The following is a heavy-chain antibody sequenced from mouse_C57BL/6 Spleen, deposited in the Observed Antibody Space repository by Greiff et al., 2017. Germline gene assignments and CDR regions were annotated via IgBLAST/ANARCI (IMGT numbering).Heavy chain of an antibody. V-gene: IGHV1-80*01. D-gene: IGHD4-1*01. J-gene: IGHJ4*01. CDR1: GYAFSSYW. Sequence: QVQLQQSGAELVKPGASVKISCKASGYAFSSYWMNWVKQRPGKGLEWIGQIYPGDGDTNYNGKFKGKATLTADKSSRTAYMQLSSLTSEDSAVYFCARRVGRIDYYAMDYWGQGTSVTVSS. CDR2: IYPGDGDT. CDR3: ARRVGRIDYYAMDY.